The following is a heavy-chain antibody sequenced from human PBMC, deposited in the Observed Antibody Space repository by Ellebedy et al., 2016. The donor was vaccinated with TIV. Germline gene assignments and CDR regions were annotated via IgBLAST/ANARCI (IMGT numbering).Heavy chain of an antibody. V-gene: IGHV3-21*04. CDR1: GFTFSPYA. J-gene: IGHJ4*02. CDR2: IFGSGGKR. D-gene: IGHD3-10*01. Sequence: PGGSLRLSCAASGFTFSPYAMSWVRQAPGKGLEWVSGIFGSGGKRYADSVKGRFSISRDNAQNSLYLQMNSLRAEDTAMYYCARDDGSEGALGYWGQGTLVTVSS. CDR3: ARDDGSEGALGY.